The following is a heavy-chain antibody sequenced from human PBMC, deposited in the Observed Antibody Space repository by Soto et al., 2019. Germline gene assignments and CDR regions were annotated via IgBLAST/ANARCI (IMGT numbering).Heavy chain of an antibody. CDR2: ISYDGSNK. D-gene: IGHD3-3*01. CDR1: GFTFSSYG. V-gene: IGHV3-30*18. J-gene: IGHJ4*02. Sequence: QVQLVESGGGVVQPGRSLRLSCAASGFTFSSYGMHWVRQAPGKGLEWVAVISYDGSNKYYADSVKGRFTISRDNSKNTLYLQMNSLRAEDTAVYYWAKDRFLEWLPRFDYWGPGTLVTVSS. CDR3: AKDRFLEWLPRFDY.